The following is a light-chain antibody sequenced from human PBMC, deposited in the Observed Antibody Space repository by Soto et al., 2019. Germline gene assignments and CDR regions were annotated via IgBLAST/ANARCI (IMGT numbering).Light chain of an antibody. Sequence: EVVMTQSPATLSVSPGERATLSCRASQSVGSNLAWYQQKPGQAPRLLIFVASTRATGIQARFSGSGCGTEFTLTISSLPPEDSAVYYCQQHDVWPATFGQGTPVEIK. V-gene: IGKV3-15*01. J-gene: IGKJ1*01. CDR1: QSVGSN. CDR3: QQHDVWPAT. CDR2: VAS.